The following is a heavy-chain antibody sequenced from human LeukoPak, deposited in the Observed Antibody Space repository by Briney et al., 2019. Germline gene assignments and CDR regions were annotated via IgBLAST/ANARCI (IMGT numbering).Heavy chain of an antibody. CDR2: ISYDGSNK. D-gene: IGHD3-3*01. CDR1: GFTFSSYG. J-gene: IGHJ6*02. Sequence: PGGSLRLSCAASGFTFSSYGMHWVRQAPGKGLEWVAVISYDGSNKYYADSVKGRFTISRDNSKNTLYLQMNSLRADDTAVYYCARVKNPPYYDFWSGCMDVWGQGTTVTVSS. CDR3: ARVKNPPYYDFWSGCMDV. V-gene: IGHV3-30*03.